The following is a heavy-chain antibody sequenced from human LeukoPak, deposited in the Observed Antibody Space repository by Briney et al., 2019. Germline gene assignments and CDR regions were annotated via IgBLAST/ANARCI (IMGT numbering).Heavy chain of an antibody. D-gene: IGHD2-2*01. Sequence: SETLSLTCTVSGGSISSSSYYWGWIRPPPGKGLEWIGSIYYSGSTYYNPSLKSRVTISVDTSKNQFSLKLSSVTAADTAVYYCASGIDIVVVPAAPSSYGMDVWGQGTTVTVSS. CDR2: IYYSGST. J-gene: IGHJ6*02. V-gene: IGHV4-39*01. CDR1: GGSISSSSYY. CDR3: ASGIDIVVVPAAPSSYGMDV.